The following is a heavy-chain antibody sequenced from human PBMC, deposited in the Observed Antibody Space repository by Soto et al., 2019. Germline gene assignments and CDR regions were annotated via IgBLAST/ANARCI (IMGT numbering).Heavy chain of an antibody. J-gene: IGHJ6*02. V-gene: IGHV1-8*01. D-gene: IGHD3-10*01. CDR2: MNPNSGNT. Sequence: QVQLVQSGAEVKKPGASVKVSCKASGYTFTSYDINWVRQATGQGLEWMGWMNPNSGNTGYAQKFQGRVTMTRNTSISXXYXEXTSLRSEDTAVYYCARLYYYGSGSDSYYYYYYGMDVWGQGTTVTVSS. CDR3: ARLYYYGSGSDSYYYYYYGMDV. CDR1: GYTFTSYD.